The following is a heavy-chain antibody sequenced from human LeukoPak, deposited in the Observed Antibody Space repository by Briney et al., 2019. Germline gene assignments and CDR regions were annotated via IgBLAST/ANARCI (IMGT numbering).Heavy chain of an antibody. Sequence: SETLSLTCTVSGGSISSYYWSWIRQPAGKGLEWIGRIYTSGSTNYNPSLKSRVTMSVDTSKNQFSLKLSSVTAADTAVYYCAGDDVGIAAAGQTFDPWGQGTLVTVSS. V-gene: IGHV4-4*07. CDR2: IYTSGST. CDR1: GGSISSYY. CDR3: AGDDVGIAAAGQTFDP. D-gene: IGHD6-13*01. J-gene: IGHJ5*02.